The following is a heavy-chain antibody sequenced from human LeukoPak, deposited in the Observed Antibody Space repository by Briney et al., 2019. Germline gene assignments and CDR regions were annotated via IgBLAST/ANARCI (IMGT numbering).Heavy chain of an antibody. D-gene: IGHD3-10*01. V-gene: IGHV1-24*01. CDR3: ATDSNGSFELGAYRMDV. CDR2: FDPEDGET. CDR1: GYILSELS. J-gene: IGHJ6*02. Sequence: ASVKVSCKVSGYILSELSMNWVRQAPGKGLEWMGGFDPEDGETIYSQNFQGRVTMTEDTSTDTVYMELSSLRSEDTAVYYCATDSNGSFELGAYRMDVWGQGTTVTVSS.